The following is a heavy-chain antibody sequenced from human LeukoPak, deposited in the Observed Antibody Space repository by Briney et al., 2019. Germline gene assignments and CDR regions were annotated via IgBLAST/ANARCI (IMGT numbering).Heavy chain of an antibody. CDR2: TYYRSKWYN. CDR1: VDSFSSNSAA. Sequence: SQTLSLTCAISVDSFSSNSAAWNWISQSPARGLEWVASTYYRSKWYNDAAVSVKRGITINPDTTKHQICLQVNSVTPEDTAMYYCAIDIAAVRTLWFDPWGQGTLVTVSS. V-gene: IGHV6-1*01. D-gene: IGHD6-13*01. CDR3: AIDIAAVRTLWFDP. J-gene: IGHJ5*02.